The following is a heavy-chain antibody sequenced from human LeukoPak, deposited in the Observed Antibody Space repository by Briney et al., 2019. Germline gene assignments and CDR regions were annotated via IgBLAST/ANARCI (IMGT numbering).Heavy chain of an antibody. CDR3: ARHYIGGWYCSSTSCYGSDY. CDR2: IYYSGST. D-gene: IGHD2-2*01. Sequence: GSLRLSCAASGFTFSNYAMDWVRQAPGKGLEWIGSIYYSGSTYYNPSLKSRVTISVDTSKNQFSLKLSSVTAADTAVYYCARHYIGGWYCSSTSCYGSDYWGQGTLVTVSS. J-gene: IGHJ4*02. V-gene: IGHV4-39*01. CDR1: GFTFSNYA.